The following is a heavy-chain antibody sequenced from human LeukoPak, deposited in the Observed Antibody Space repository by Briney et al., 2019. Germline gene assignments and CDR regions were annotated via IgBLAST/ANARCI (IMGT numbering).Heavy chain of an antibody. D-gene: IGHD2-2*01. J-gene: IGHJ6*03. Sequence: SETLPLTCIVSGSSISAYYWSWIRQPPGKGLEWIGYIYATGATSFNPSLKSRVTISVDMSKSQVSLKLSSVTAADAAVYYCARVAYAHHYYYDMDVWGKGTTVTISS. CDR2: IYATGAT. CDR3: ARVAYAHHYYYDMDV. CDR1: GSSISAYY. V-gene: IGHV4-59*01.